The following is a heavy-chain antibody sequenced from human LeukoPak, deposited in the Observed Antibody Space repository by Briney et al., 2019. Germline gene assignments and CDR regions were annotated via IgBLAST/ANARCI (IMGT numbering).Heavy chain of an antibody. V-gene: IGHV1-18*01. D-gene: IGHD3-9*01. CDR1: GYTFASYG. CDR2: ISAYNGNT. Sequence: GASVKVSCKASGYTFASYGISWVRQAPGQGLEWMGWISAYNGNTNYAQKLQGRVTMTTDASTSTAYMELRSLRSDDTAVYYCARVEASYDILTGYYFDYWGQGTLVTVSS. CDR3: ARVEASYDILTGYYFDY. J-gene: IGHJ4*02.